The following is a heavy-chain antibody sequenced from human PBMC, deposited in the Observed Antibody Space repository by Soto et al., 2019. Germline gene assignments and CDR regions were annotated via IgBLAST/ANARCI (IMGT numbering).Heavy chain of an antibody. CDR2: MNPNSGNT. D-gene: IGHD5-18*01. CDR1: GYTFTSYD. V-gene: IGHV1-8*01. Sequence: ASVKVSCKVSGYTFTSYDLNWVRQATGQGLEWMGWMNPNSGNTGYAQKFQGRVTMTRNTSISTAYMELSSLRSEDTAVYYCARSFTTYRYAPGYWGQGTLVTVSS. CDR3: ARSFTTYRYAPGY. J-gene: IGHJ4*02.